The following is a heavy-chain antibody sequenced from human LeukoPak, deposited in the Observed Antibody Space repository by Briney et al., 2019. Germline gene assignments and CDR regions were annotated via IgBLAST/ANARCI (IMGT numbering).Heavy chain of an antibody. V-gene: IGHV3-30*18. J-gene: IGHJ5*02. Sequence: GGSLRLSCAASGFTFSSYGMHWVRQAPGKGLEWVAVISYDGCNKYYADSVKGRFTISRDNSKNTLYLQMNSLRAEDTAVYYCAKEGLRNWFDPWGQGTLVTVSS. CDR2: ISYDGCNK. CDR3: AKEGLRNWFDP. CDR1: GFTFSSYG. D-gene: IGHD4/OR15-4a*01.